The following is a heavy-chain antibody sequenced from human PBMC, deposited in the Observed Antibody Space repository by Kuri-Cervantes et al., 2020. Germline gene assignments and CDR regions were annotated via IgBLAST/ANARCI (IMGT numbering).Heavy chain of an antibody. CDR2: ISAYNGNT. J-gene: IGHJ4*02. CDR1: GYSFSSYG. CDR3: ARAWTVVRGPFDY. Sequence: ASVKVSCKAAGYSFSSYGISWVRQAPGQGLEWMGWISAYNGNTDYAQQFQGRVTMTTDTSTSTAYMELRSLRSDDTAVYYCARAWTVVRGPFDYWGQGTLVTVSS. V-gene: IGHV1-18*01. D-gene: IGHD4-23*01.